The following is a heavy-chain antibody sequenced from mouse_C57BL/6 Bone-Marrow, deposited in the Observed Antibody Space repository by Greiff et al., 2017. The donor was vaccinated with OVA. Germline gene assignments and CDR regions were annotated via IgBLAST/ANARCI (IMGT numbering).Heavy chain of an antibody. V-gene: IGHV1-69*01. CDR1: GYTFTSYW. CDR2: IDPSDSYT. CDR3: ASGYYCDD. J-gene: IGHJ2*01. Sequence: QVQLQQPGAELVMPGASVKLSCKASGYTFTSYWMHWVKQRPGQGLEWIGEIDPSDSYTNYNQKFKGKSTLTVDKSSSPAYMQLIILTSEDSSVYYCASGYYCDDWGQGTTLTVSA.